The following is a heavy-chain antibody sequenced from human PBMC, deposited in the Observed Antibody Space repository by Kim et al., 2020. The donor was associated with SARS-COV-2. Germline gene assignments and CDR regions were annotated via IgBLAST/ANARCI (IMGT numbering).Heavy chain of an antibody. V-gene: IGHV3-30*04. J-gene: IGHJ2*01. Sequence: GGSLRLSCAASGFTFSSYAMHWVRQAPGKGLEWVAVISYDGSNKYYADFVKGRFTISRDNSKNTLYLQMNSLRAEDTAVYYCARDAIQGYAHHPRYFDLWGRGTLVTVSS. D-gene: IGHD5-12*01. CDR2: ISYDGSNK. CDR1: GFTFSSYA. CDR3: ARDAIQGYAHHPRYFDL.